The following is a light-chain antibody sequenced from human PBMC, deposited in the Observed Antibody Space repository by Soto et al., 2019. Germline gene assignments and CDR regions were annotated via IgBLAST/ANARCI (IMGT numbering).Light chain of an antibody. CDR1: QSLLHSNGYNY. CDR2: LGS. Sequence: DIGITQSPLSVRVTPGEPASISCRSSQSLLHSNGYNYLDWYLQKSGQSPQLLIYLGSNRASGVPDRFSGSGSGTDFTLKISRVEAEDVGVYYCMQALQTPVTFGQGTRLEIK. CDR3: MQALQTPVT. V-gene: IGKV2-28*01. J-gene: IGKJ5*01.